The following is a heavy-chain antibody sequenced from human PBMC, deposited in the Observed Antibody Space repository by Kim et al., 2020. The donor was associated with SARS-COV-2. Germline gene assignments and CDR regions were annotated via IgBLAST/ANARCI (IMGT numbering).Heavy chain of an antibody. Sequence: GGSLRLSCEASGFRFSNYVLNWVRQAPGKGLEWVSTIDGSGGTTDYADSGRGRFTISRDNSKNTLYLQMSGLRVEATAVYYCARTEYISGRAFFDYWGRGTLVTVSP. CDR3: ARTEYISGRAFFDY. V-gene: IGHV3-23*01. D-gene: IGHD6-19*01. CDR2: IDGSGGTT. CDR1: GFRFSNYV. J-gene: IGHJ4*02.